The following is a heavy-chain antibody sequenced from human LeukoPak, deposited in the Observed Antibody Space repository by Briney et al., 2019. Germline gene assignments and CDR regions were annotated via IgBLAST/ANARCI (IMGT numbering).Heavy chain of an antibody. CDR3: ASLGYNEANSVSYYYMDV. CDR1: GFTLSSYG. J-gene: IGHJ6*03. D-gene: IGHD5-24*01. Sequence: GRSLRLSCAASGFTLSSYGMHWVRQAPGKGLEWVAVIWYDGSNKYYADSVKGRFTISRDNSKNTLYLQMNSLRAEDTAVYYCASLGYNEANSVSYYYMDVWGKGTTVTVSS. V-gene: IGHV3-33*01. CDR2: IWYDGSNK.